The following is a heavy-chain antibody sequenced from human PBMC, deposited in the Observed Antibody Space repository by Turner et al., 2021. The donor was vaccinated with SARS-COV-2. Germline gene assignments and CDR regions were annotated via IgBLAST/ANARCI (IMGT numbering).Heavy chain of an antibody. V-gene: IGHV1-24*01. Sequence: KVSGYSLTSLSMHWVRQAPGKGLEWMGGFDPEDGETIYAQKFQGRVTMTEDTSTDTAYMELSSLRSEDTAVYYCATGVAVAGTPSEYYYYYGMDVWGQGTTVTVSS. D-gene: IGHD6-19*01. CDR1: GYSLTSLS. CDR3: ATGVAVAGTPSEYYYYYGMDV. J-gene: IGHJ6*02. CDR2: FDPEDGET.